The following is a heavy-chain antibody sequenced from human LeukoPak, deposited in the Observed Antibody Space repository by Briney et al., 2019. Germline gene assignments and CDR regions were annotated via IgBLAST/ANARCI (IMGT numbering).Heavy chain of an antibody. CDR2: IYYSGST. CDR3: ARHFSSASNPDFDY. V-gene: IGHV4-59*08. D-gene: IGHD1-26*01. J-gene: IGHJ4*02. Sequence: PSETLSLTCTVYGGSISSYYWSRIRQPPGKGLEWIGYIYYSGSTNYNPSLKSRVTISVDTSKSQFSLKLSSVTAADTAVYYCARHFSSASNPDFDYWGQGTLVTVSS. CDR1: GGSISSYY.